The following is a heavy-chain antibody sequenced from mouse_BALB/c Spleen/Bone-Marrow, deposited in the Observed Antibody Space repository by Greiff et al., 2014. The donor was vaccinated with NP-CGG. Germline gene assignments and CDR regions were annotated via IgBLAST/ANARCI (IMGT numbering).Heavy chain of an antibody. Sequence: EVQLVESGPELVKPGASVKISCKASGYTFTDYNMHWVKQSHGKSLELIGYIYPYNGGTGYNQKFKSKATLTVDNSSSTAYMELRSLTSEDSAVYYCARGGDRYDDWFAYWGQGTLVTVSA. V-gene: IGHV1S29*02. CDR1: GYTFTDYN. CDR3: ARGGDRYDDWFAY. D-gene: IGHD2-14*01. J-gene: IGHJ3*01. CDR2: IYPYNGGT.